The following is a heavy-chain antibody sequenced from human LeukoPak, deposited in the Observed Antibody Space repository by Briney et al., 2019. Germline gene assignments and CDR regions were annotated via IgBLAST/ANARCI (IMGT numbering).Heavy chain of an antibody. CDR1: GFTFSNYA. D-gene: IGHD3-9*01. V-gene: IGHV3-23*01. CDR3: AKWGDYDILTGYYVSDY. CDR2: ITGSDGTT. Sequence: GGSLRLSCAASGFTFSNYAMSWVRQAPGKGLEWVSAITGSDGTTYYADSVKGRFTISRVNSKNTLYLQMNSLRAEDTAVYYCAKWGDYDILTGYYVSDYWGQGTLVTVSS. J-gene: IGHJ4*02.